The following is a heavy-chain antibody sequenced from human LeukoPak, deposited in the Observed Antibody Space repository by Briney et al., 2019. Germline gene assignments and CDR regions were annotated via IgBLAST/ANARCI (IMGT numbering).Heavy chain of an antibody. V-gene: IGHV3-21*01. D-gene: IGHD3-3*01. CDR3: ARTPYYDFFGKESHYYYYYMDV. Sequence: GGSLRLSCAASGFTFSSYSMNWVRQAPGKGLEWVSSISSSSSYIYYADSVKGRFTISRDNAKNSLYLQMNSLRAEDTAVYYCARTPYYDFFGKESHYYYYYMDVWGKGTTVTVSS. CDR2: ISSSSSYI. J-gene: IGHJ6*03. CDR1: GFTFSSYS.